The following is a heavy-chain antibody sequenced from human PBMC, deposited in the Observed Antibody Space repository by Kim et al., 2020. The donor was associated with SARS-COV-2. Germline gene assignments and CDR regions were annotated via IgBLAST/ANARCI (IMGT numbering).Heavy chain of an antibody. D-gene: IGHD3-10*01. J-gene: IGHJ6*02. CDR1: GFTFSSYS. CDR3: ARVSGSGSYYYYYGMDV. V-gene: IGHV3-48*02. Sequence: GGSLRLSCAASGFTFSSYSMNWVRQAPGKGLEWVSYISSSSSTIYYADSVKGRFTISRDNAKNSLYLQMNSLRDEDTAVYYCARVSGSGSYYYYYGMDVWGQGTTVTVSS. CDR2: ISSSSSTI.